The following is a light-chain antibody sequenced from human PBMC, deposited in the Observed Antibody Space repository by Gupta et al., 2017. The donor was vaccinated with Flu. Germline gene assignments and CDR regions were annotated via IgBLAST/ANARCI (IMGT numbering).Light chain of an antibody. CDR3: QQYYGTPHT. V-gene: IGKV4-1*01. CDR2: WAS. Sequence: DIVMTPSPDSTAVSTGERATTNCKSSQSVLYSSNNKNYLAWYQQKPGQPPKLLIYWASTRESGVPDRVSGSGSGTDFTLTSSSLQAEDVAVYYCQQYYGTPHTFGQGTKLEIK. J-gene: IGKJ2*01. CDR1: QSVLYSSNNKNY.